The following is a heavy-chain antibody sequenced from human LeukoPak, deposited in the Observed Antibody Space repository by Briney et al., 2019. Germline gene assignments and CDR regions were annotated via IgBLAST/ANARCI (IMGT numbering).Heavy chain of an antibody. CDR3: VTSRAARPDYIDY. CDR2: IYYSGST. Sequence: SETLSLTCTVSGGSISSYYWSWIRQPPGKGLEWIGYIYYSGSTNYNPSLKSRVTMSVDTSRNQFSLKLSSVTAADTAIYYCVTSRAARPDYIDYWGQGTLVTVSS. J-gene: IGHJ4*02. D-gene: IGHD6-6*01. CDR1: GGSISSYY. V-gene: IGHV4-59*01.